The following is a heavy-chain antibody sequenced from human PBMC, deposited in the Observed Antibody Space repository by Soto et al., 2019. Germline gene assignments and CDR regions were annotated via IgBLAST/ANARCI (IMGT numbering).Heavy chain of an antibody. CDR3: ARLSDHIVGATTFPTGIDY. Sequence: PSETLSLTCAVSGGAISSSKWWSWVRQPPGKGLEWIGYIYYSGSTNYNPSLKSRVTISVDTSKNQFSLKLSSVTAADTAVYYCARLSDHIVGATTFPTGIDYWGQGTLVTVSS. D-gene: IGHD1-26*01. V-gene: IGHV4-4*02. CDR1: GGAISSSKW. J-gene: IGHJ4*02. CDR2: IYYSGST.